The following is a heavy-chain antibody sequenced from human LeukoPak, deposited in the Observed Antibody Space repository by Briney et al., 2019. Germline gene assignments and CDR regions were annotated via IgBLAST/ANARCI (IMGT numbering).Heavy chain of an antibody. CDR1: GGSFSGYY. J-gene: IGHJ4*02. Sequence: SETLSLTCAVYGGSFSGYYWSWIRQPPGKGLEWIGEINHSGSTSYNPSLKSRVTISVDTSKNQFSLKLSSVTAADTAVYYCARDANRAGTYYYGSGSYWFDYWGQGTLVTVSS. V-gene: IGHV4-34*01. CDR3: ARDANRAGTYYYGSGSYWFDY. D-gene: IGHD3-10*01. CDR2: INHSGST.